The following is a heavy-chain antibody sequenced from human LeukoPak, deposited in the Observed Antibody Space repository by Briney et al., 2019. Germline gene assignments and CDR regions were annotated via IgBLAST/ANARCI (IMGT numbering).Heavy chain of an antibody. V-gene: IGHV3-23*01. CDR1: GFTFSSYA. J-gene: IGHJ4*02. Sequence: GSPRLSCAASGFTFSSYAMSWVRQAPGKGLEWVSAISGSGGSTYYADSVKGRFTISRDNSKNTLYLQMNSLRAEDTAVYYCAKDGSFRGATYFDYWGQGTLVTVSS. D-gene: IGHD1-26*01. CDR3: AKDGSFRGATYFDY. CDR2: ISGSGGST.